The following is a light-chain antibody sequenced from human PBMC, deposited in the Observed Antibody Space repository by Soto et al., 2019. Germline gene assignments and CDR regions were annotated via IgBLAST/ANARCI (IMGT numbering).Light chain of an antibody. CDR1: QSVSNKQ. CDR2: GAS. J-gene: IGKJ1*01. Sequence: EIVLTQSPDTLSLSPGERATLSCRASQSVSNKQLVWFQQKPGQAPRLLIYGASTRATGIPDRFSGSGSGTDFTLTISRLETEDFAVYYCQQYGNSLWTFGQGTKVDIK. CDR3: QQYGNSLWT. V-gene: IGKV3-20*01.